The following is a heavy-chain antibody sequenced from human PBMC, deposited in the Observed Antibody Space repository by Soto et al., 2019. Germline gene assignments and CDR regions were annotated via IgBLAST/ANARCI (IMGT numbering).Heavy chain of an antibody. Sequence: SVKDSCKASGGTFSSYAISWVRQAPGQGLEWMGGIIPIFGTANYAQKFQGRVTITADKSTSTAYMELSSLRSEDTAVYYCVTISGSYFGDDYWGQGTLVTVSS. CDR2: IIPIFGTA. J-gene: IGHJ4*02. CDR3: VTISGSYFGDDY. CDR1: GGTFSSYA. V-gene: IGHV1-69*06. D-gene: IGHD1-26*01.